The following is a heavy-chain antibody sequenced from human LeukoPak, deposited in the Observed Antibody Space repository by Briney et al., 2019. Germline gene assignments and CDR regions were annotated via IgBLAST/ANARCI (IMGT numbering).Heavy chain of an antibody. Sequence: ASVKLSCAASGYTFSNYYMSWVRQAPGKGLEYMGAVNPGGGSTFYPENLQGSVTITRDTSINTAYLQVRWLTFEDTAVYYCARGITIYGAIIIYFDSWGQGTPVTVSS. J-gene: IGHJ4*02. CDR2: VNPGGGST. V-gene: IGHV1-2*02. CDR3: ARGITIYGAIIIYFDS. CDR1: GYTFSNYY. D-gene: IGHD3-3*01.